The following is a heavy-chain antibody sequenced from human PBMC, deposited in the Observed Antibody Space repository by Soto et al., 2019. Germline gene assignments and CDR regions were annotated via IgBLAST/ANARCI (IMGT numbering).Heavy chain of an antibody. V-gene: IGHV2-26*01. CDR1: GFSLSNARMG. D-gene: IGHD3-22*01. CDR3: ARIRRHYYYDSSGYAFDI. J-gene: IGHJ3*02. Sequence: QVTLKESGPVLVKPTETLTLTCTVSGFSLSNARMGVSWIRQPPGKALEWLAHIFSNDEKSYSTSLKSRLTISKDTSKSQVVLTMTNMDPVDTASYYCARIRRHYYYDSSGYAFDIWGQGTMVTVSS. CDR2: IFSNDEK.